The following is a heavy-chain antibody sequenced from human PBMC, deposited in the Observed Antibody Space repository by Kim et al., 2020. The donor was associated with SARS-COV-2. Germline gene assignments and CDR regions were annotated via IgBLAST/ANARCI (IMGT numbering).Heavy chain of an antibody. CDR2: IYTSGST. V-gene: IGHV4-61*02. CDR3: ARDRDVDIVATEARSDYYYYGMDV. CDR1: GGSISSGSYY. D-gene: IGHD5-12*01. Sequence: SETLSLTCTVSGGSISSGSYYWSWIRQPAGKGLEWIGRIYTSGSTNYNPSLKSRVTISVDTSKNQFSLKLSSVTAADTAVYYCARDRDVDIVATEARSDYYYYGMDVWGQGTTVTVSS. J-gene: IGHJ6*02.